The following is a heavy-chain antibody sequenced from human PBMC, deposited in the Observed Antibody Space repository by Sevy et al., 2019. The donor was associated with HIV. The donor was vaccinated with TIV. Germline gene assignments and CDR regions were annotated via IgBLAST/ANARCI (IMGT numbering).Heavy chain of an antibody. J-gene: IGHJ4*02. Sequence: GGSLRLSCAASGFTFSSYAMHWVRQAPGKGLEWVAVISYDGSNKNYADSVKGRFTISRDNSKNTLYLQMNSLRAEDTAVYYCAREGPRGSGSYRSYYFDYWGQGTLVTVSS. CDR3: AREGPRGSGSYRSYYFDY. CDR2: ISYDGSNK. CDR1: GFTFSSYA. D-gene: IGHD3-10*01. V-gene: IGHV3-30-3*01.